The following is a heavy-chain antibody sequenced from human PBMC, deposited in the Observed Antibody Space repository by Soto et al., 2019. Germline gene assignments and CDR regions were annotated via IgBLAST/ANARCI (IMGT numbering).Heavy chain of an antibody. CDR3: AKGLRRSGDYGMDV. V-gene: IGHV3-23*01. CDR2: ISGSGGST. J-gene: IGHJ6*02. Sequence: VGSLRVSCAASGFTFSSYAMSWVRQAPGKGLEWVSAISGSGGSTYYADSVKGRFTISSDNSKNTLYLQMNSLRAEDTAVYYCAKGLRRSGDYGMDVWGQGTTVTVSS. D-gene: IGHD6-25*01. CDR1: GFTFSSYA.